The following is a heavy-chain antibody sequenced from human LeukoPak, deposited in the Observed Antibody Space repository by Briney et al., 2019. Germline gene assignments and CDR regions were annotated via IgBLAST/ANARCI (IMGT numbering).Heavy chain of an antibody. Sequence: SETLSLTCAVYGGSFSGYYWSWIRQPPGKGLEWIGEINHSGSTNYNPSLKSRVTISVDTSKNQFSLKLSSVTAADTAVYYCATTLSDTDSDYWGQGTLVTVSS. V-gene: IGHV4-34*01. D-gene: IGHD2/OR15-2a*01. CDR1: GGSFSGYY. CDR3: ATTLSDTDSDY. J-gene: IGHJ4*02. CDR2: INHSGST.